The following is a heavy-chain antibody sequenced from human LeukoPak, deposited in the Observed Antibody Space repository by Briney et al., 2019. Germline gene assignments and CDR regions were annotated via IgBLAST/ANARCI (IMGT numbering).Heavy chain of an antibody. CDR3: ASVGYCSTTSCYRYYYYMDV. D-gene: IGHD2-2*03. CDR1: GGSISSYY. V-gene: IGHV4-59*12. CDR2: IYHSGST. J-gene: IGHJ6*03. Sequence: SETLSLTCTVSGGSISSYYWSWIRQPPGKGLEWIGYIYHSGSTYYNPSLKSRVTISVDRSKNQFSLKLSSVTAADTAVYYCASVGYCSTTSCYRYYYYMDVWGKGTTVTVSS.